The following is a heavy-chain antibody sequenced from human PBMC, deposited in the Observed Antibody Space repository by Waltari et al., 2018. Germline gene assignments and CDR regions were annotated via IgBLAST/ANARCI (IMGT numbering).Heavy chain of an antibody. CDR1: GYSISNDLF. J-gene: IGHJ4*02. D-gene: IGHD2-15*01. CDR2: IPHPGGT. CDR3: ARDLIGGHHAY. V-gene: IGHV4-38-2*02. Sequence: QESGPGLVKPSETVSPICAVSGYSISNDLFWGWIRQPPGKGLEWIGSIPHPGGTAYSPSLGSRFTISLDTSNNQFSLKVTPVTAADTAGYYCARDLIGGHHAYWGQGILVTVSS.